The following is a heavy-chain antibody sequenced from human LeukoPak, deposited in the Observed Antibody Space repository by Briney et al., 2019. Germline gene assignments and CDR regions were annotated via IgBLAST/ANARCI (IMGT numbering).Heavy chain of an antibody. CDR2: IWYDGSNK. J-gene: IGHJ4*02. CDR3: AREGPRGNSQFDY. D-gene: IGHD2/OR15-2a*01. Sequence: PGGSLRLSCAASGFTFSSYGMHWVRQAPGKGLEWVALIWYDGSNKDYTDSVKGRLTISRDNSKNTLYLQMNSLRAEDTAIYYCAREGPRGNSQFDYWGQGTLVTVSS. V-gene: IGHV3-33*01. CDR1: GFTFSSYG.